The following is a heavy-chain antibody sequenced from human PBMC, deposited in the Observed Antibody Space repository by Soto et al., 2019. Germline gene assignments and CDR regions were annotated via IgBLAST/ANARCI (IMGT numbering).Heavy chain of an antibody. D-gene: IGHD6-19*01. J-gene: IGHJ5*02. CDR3: ARGVAETDFYPWANWSDL. V-gene: IGHV4-4*07. CDR1: GGSISSFY. Sequence: LSLTCNVSGGSISSFYWTWIRQPAGGRLEWIGRVYDSGSSNYNPSLKTRITMSLHRSRSQFSLSLYSVTAADTAVYYCARGVAETDFYPWANWSDLWGQGILVTVSS. CDR2: VYDSGSS.